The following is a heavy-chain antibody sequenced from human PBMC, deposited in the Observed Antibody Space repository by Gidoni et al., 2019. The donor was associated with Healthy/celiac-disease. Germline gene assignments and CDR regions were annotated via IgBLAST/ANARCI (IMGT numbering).Heavy chain of an antibody. CDR3: ARDRGYSGYDY. J-gene: IGHJ4*02. CDR2: LYTSGST. D-gene: IGHD5-12*01. V-gene: IGHV4-4*07. Sequence: HVQLQESCPVLVKPSEPLSLTCTFSGGSIISYYWIWIRQPAGKGLEWICLLYTSGSTNYNPSLKSRVTMSVDTSKNQFSLKLSSVTAADTAVYYCARDRGYSGYDYWGQGTLVTVSS. CDR1: GGSIISYY.